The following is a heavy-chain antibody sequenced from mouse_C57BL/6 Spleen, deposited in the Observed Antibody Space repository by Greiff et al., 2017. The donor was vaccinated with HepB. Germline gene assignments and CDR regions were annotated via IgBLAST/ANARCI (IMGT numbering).Heavy chain of an antibody. Sequence: EVKVVESGPGMVKPSQSLSLTCTVTGYSITSGYDWHWIRHFPGNKLEWMGYISYSGSTNYNPSLKSRISITHDTSKNHFFLKLNSVTTEDTATYYCARDTVQMEGYYYAMDYWGQGTSVTVSS. CDR3: ARDTVQMEGYYYAMDY. CDR1: GYSITSGYD. V-gene: IGHV3-1*01. J-gene: IGHJ4*01. D-gene: IGHD1-1*01. CDR2: ISYSGST.